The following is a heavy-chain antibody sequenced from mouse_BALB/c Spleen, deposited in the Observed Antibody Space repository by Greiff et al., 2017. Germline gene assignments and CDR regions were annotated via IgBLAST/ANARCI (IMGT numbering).Heavy chain of an antibody. CDR1: GFTFSSYA. V-gene: IGHV5-6-5*01. Sequence: EVKLVESGGGLVKPGGSLKLSCAASGFTFSSYAMSWVRQTPEKRLEWVASISSGGSPYYPDSVKGRFTISRDNARNILYRQMSSLRSEDTAMYYCARGSYYYGSKRGAMEGWGGGTAVSVAS. J-gene: IGHJ4*01. D-gene: IGHD1-1*01. CDR2: ISSGGSP. CDR3: ARGSYYYGSKRGAMEG.